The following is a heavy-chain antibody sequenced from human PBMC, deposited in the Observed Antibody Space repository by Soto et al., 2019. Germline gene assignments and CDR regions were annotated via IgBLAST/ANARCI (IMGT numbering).Heavy chain of an antibody. CDR1: GFTFSSHW. CDR2: TNTDGSFT. V-gene: IGHV3-74*01. Sequence: EVQLVESGGGSVQPGGSLRLSCVASGFTFSSHWIYWVRQAPGKGLVWVSRTNTDGSFTSYADSVKGRFTTSRDNAKNTLYLQMNSLRADDTAVYYCARAMSTMPDYWGQGTLVTVSS. CDR3: ARAMSTMPDY. J-gene: IGHJ4*02. D-gene: IGHD5-12*01.